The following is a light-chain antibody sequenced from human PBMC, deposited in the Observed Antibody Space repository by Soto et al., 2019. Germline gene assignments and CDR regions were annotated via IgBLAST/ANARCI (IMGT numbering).Light chain of an antibody. CDR1: QSVSSY. Sequence: IVLTQSPATLSLSPGGRATLSCRASQSVSSYLAWYQQKPGQAPRLLIYDASTRATGIPARFSGSGSGTDFTLSISSLEPEDFAVYYCQQRSNWPLTFGGGTKVDI. CDR2: DAS. CDR3: QQRSNWPLT. J-gene: IGKJ4*01. V-gene: IGKV3-11*01.